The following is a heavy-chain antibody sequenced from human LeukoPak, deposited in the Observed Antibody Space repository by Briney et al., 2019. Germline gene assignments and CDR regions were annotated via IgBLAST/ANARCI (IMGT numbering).Heavy chain of an antibody. CDR3: ARGGYYYDSSGPTGAFDI. D-gene: IGHD3-22*01. V-gene: IGHV5-51*01. CDR1: GYSFTSYW. CDR2: IYPGDSDT. Sequence: GESLKISCKGSGYSFTSYWIGWVRQMPGKGLEWMGIIYPGDSDTRYSPSFQGQVTISADKSISTAYLQWSSLKASDTAMYYCARGGYYYDSSGPTGAFDIWGQGTMVTVSS. J-gene: IGHJ3*02.